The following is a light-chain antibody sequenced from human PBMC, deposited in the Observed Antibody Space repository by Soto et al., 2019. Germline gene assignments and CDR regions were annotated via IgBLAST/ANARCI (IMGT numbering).Light chain of an antibody. J-gene: IGLJ1*01. CDR3: CSYTSSTIYV. CDR1: SSDVGGYNY. V-gene: IGLV2-14*03. Sequence: QSVLTQPASVSGSPGQSIAISCTGTSSDVGGYNYVSWYQQHPGKAPKLMIHDVTSRPSGVSDRFSGSKSGTTASLTISGLQAEDEADYYCCSYTSSTIYVFGTGTKLTVL. CDR2: DVT.